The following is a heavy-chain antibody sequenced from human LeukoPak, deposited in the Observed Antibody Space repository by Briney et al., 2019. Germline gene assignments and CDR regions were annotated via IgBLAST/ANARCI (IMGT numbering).Heavy chain of an antibody. CDR3: ARNVGVYYGSGSYDP. J-gene: IGHJ5*02. Sequence: SETLSLTCTVSGGSVSSGSYYWSWIRQPPGKGLEWIGYIYYSGSTNYNPSLKSRVTISVDTSKNQFSLKLSSVTAADTAVYYCARNVGVYYGSGSYDPWGQGTLVTVSS. V-gene: IGHV4-61*01. CDR1: GGSVSSGSYY. D-gene: IGHD3-10*01. CDR2: IYYSGST.